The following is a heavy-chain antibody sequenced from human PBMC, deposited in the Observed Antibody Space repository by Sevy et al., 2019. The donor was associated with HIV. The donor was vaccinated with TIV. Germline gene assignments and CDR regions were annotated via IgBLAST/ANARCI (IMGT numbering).Heavy chain of an antibody. CDR1: GFTFGDYA. J-gene: IGHJ4*02. Sequence: GGSLRLPCTTSGFTFGDYAMNWVRQAPGKGLEWVAFLKSKADGGTVDHAASVKGRFTISRDDSKSIAYLQMNDLTTEDTGVYYCTRWKGLQSIFDYWGQGVLVTVSS. CDR2: LKSKADGGTV. V-gene: IGHV3-49*04. CDR3: TRWKGLQSIFDY. D-gene: IGHD1-1*01.